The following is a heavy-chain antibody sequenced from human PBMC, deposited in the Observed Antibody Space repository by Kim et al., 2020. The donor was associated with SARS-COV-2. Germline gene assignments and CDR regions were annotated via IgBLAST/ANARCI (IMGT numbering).Heavy chain of an antibody. CDR2: MNPNSGNT. Sequence: ASVKVSCKASGYTFTSYDINWVRQATGQGLEWMGWMNPNSGNTGFLQKFQGRVTMTRNTSISTAYMEMSSLRSEDTAMYYCARGVQLDVWGQGTTVTVSS. J-gene: IGHJ6*02. V-gene: IGHV1-8*01. CDR3: ARGVQLDV. CDR1: GYTFTSYD.